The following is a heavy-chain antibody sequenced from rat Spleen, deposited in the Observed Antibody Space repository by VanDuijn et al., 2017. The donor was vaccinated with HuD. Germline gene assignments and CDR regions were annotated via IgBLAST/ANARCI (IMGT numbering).Heavy chain of an antibody. D-gene: IGHD1-6*01. CDR3: AREGYVYYGLLLLPYWYFDF. CDR1: GFTFSNYG. V-gene: IGHV5S14*01. J-gene: IGHJ1*01. Sequence: EVQLVESGGGLVQPGRSLKLSCAASGFTFSNYGMAWVRQTPTKGLEWVASISTGGGNTYYRDSVKGRFTISRDNAKNTQYWQMDSLRSEDTATYYCAREGYVYYGLLLLPYWYFDFWGPGTMVTVSS. CDR2: ISTGGGNT.